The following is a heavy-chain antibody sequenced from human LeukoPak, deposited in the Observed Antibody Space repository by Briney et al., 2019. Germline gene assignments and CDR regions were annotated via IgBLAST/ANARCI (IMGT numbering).Heavy chain of an antibody. Sequence: PSETLSLTCTVSGGSISSSSYYWGWIRQPPGKGLEWIGSIYHSGSTYYNPSLKSRVTISVDTSKNQFSLKLSSVTAADTAVYYCARDWTRVFGYWGQGTLVTVSS. CDR3: ARDWTRVFGY. CDR1: GGSISSSSYY. CDR2: IYHSGST. V-gene: IGHV4-39*07. J-gene: IGHJ4*02. D-gene: IGHD3/OR15-3a*01.